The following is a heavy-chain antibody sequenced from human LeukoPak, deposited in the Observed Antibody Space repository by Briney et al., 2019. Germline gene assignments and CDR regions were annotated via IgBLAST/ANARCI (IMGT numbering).Heavy chain of an antibody. CDR2: ISAYNGNT. D-gene: IGHD4-17*01. V-gene: IGHV1-18*01. Sequence: ASVKLSCKASGYTFTSYGISWVRQAPGQGLEWMGWISAYNGNTNYAQKLQGRVTMTTDTSTSTAYMELRSLRSDDTAVYYCARDPGDMTTVTTLRHDYWGQGTLVTVSS. J-gene: IGHJ4*02. CDR1: GYTFTSYG. CDR3: ARDPGDMTTVTTLRHDY.